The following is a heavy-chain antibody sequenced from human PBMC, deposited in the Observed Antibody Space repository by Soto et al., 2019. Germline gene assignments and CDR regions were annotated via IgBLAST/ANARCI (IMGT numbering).Heavy chain of an antibody. D-gene: IGHD6-13*01. Sequence: GGSLRLSCAASGFTFSSYWMSWVRQAPGKGLEWVANIKQDGSEKYYVDSVKGRFTISRDNAKNSLYLQMNSLRAEDTALYYCAKGALGYYYMDVWGKGTTVTSP. V-gene: IGHV3-7*03. CDR2: IKQDGSEK. CDR1: GFTFSSYW. CDR3: AKGALGYYYMDV. J-gene: IGHJ6*03.